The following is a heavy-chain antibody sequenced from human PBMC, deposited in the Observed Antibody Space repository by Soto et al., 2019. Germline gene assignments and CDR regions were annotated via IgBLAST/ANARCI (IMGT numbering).Heavy chain of an antibody. J-gene: IGHJ4*02. CDR1: GGSFSGYY. V-gene: IGHV4-34*02. Sequence: QVQLEQWGAGLLKPSETLSLTCAVYGGSFSGYYWSWIRQPPGKGLEWIGEINHSGSTNYNPSLKRRXXIXVXXSKHQFSLHLYSVTAADTAVYYCARGRWLRQSFDYWGQGTLVTVSS. D-gene: IGHD5-12*01. CDR2: INHSGST. CDR3: ARGRWLRQSFDY.